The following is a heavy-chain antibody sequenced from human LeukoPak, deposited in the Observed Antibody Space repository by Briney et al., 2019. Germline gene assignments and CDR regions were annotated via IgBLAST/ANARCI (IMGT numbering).Heavy chain of an antibody. V-gene: IGHV3-30*04. CDR1: GFTFSSYA. CDR2: ISYDGSNK. J-gene: IGHJ4*02. CDR3: ARVLATASVTPLDY. Sequence: GRSLRLSCAASGFTFSSYAMHWVRQAPGKGLEWAAVISYDGSNKYYADSVKGRFTIYRDNSKNTLYLQMNSLRAEDTAAYYCARVLATASVTPLDYWGQGTLVTVSS. D-gene: IGHD1-14*01.